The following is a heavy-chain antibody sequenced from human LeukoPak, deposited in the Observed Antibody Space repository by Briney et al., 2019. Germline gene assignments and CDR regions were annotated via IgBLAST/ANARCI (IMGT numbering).Heavy chain of an antibody. V-gene: IGHV4-59*01. CDR2: IYYSGCT. J-gene: IGHJ4*02. CDR3: ARWVYSSSSYDY. CDR1: GGSISSYY. D-gene: IGHD6-6*01. Sequence: SETLSLTCTVSGGSISSYYWSWIRQPPGKGLEWIGYIYYSGCTNYNPSLKSRVTISVDTSKNQFSLKLSSVTAADTAVYYCARWVYSSSSYDYWGQGTLVTVSS.